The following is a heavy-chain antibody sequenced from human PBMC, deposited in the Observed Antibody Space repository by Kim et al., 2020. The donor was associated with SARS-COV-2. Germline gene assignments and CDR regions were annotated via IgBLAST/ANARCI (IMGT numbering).Heavy chain of an antibody. Sequence: GGSLRLSCAASGFTFSGYYMSWVRQAPGKGLEWLSYISSRSTQKKYADSVKGRFTISRDNAKNSLFLQMDNLRPEDTAVYYCATTGYDTDCWGQGTLVTVSS. J-gene: IGHJ4*02. CDR2: ISSRSTQK. V-gene: IGHV3-11*06. D-gene: IGHD5-12*01. CDR3: ATTGYDTDC. CDR1: GFTFSGYY.